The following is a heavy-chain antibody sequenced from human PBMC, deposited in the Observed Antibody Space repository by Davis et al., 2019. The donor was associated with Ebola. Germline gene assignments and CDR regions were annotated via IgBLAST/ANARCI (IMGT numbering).Heavy chain of an antibody. CDR3: AKRPLLWFGD. J-gene: IGHJ4*02. Sequence: PSETLSLTCAVSGGSISSGGYSWSWIRQPPGKGLEWIGYIYHSGSTYYNPSLKSRVTISVDRSKNQFSLKLSSVTAADTAVYYCAKRPLLWFGDWGQGTLVTVSS. CDR1: GGSISSGGYS. D-gene: IGHD3-10*01. CDR2: IYHSGST. V-gene: IGHV4-30-2*01.